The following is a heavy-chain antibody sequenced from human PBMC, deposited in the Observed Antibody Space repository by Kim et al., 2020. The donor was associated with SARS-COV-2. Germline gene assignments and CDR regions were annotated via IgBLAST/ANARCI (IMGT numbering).Heavy chain of an antibody. Sequence: YAQKFQGRVTMTRDTSTSTVYMELSSLRSEDTAVYYCARDSYSSYYGMDVWGQGTTVTVSS. J-gene: IGHJ6*02. D-gene: IGHD6-19*01. CDR3: ARDSYSSYYGMDV. V-gene: IGHV1-46*01.